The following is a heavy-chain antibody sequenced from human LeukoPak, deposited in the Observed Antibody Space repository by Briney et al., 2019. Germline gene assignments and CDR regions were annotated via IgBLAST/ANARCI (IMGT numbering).Heavy chain of an antibody. Sequence: ASVKVSCKVSGYTLTELSMHWVRQAPGKGLEWMGGFDPEDGETIYAQKFQGRVTMTEDTSTDTAYMELSSLRSEDTAVYYCASPPADYYDSRDYFDYWGQGTLVTVSS. J-gene: IGHJ4*02. CDR2: FDPEDGET. V-gene: IGHV1-24*01. CDR1: GYTLTELS. D-gene: IGHD3-22*01. CDR3: ASPPADYYDSRDYFDY.